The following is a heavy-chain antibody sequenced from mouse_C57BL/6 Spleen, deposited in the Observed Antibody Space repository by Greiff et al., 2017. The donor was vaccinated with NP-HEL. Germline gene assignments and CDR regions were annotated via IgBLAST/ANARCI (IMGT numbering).Heavy chain of an antibody. D-gene: IGHD1-1*01. CDR2: IDPSDSYT. Sequence: QVQLQQPGAELVRPGTSVKLSCKASGYTFTSYWMHWVKQRPGQGLEWIGVIDPSDSYTNYNQKFKGKATLTVDTSSSTAYMQLSSLTSEDSAVYYCARSDYYGSSFYYFDYWGKGTTLTVSS. V-gene: IGHV1-59*01. CDR3: ARSDYYGSSFYYFDY. CDR1: GYTFTSYW. J-gene: IGHJ2*01.